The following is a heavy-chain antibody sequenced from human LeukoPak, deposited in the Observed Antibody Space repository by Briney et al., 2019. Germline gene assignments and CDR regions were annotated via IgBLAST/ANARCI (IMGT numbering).Heavy chain of an antibody. V-gene: IGHV3-48*01. CDR2: ISGSGSAT. D-gene: IGHD2-2*01. CDR1: GFTFSIYS. CDR3: AREYCSTISCYLSSFDY. J-gene: IGHJ4*02. Sequence: GSLRLSCSASGFTFSIYSMSWGRPAPGKGLEWVSYISGSGSATYYAGSVKGRFTISRDNAKNSLYLQMNSLRAEDTAVYYCAREYCSTISCYLSSFDYWGQGTLVTVSS.